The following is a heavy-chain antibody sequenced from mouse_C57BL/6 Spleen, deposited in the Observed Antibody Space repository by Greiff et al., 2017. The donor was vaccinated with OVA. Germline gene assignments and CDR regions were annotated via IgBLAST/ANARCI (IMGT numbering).Heavy chain of an antibody. D-gene: IGHD4-1*01. J-gene: IGHJ4*01. Sequence: EVMLVESGAGLVKPGGSLKLSCAASGFTFSSYAMSWVRQTPEKRLEWVAYISSGGDYIYYADTVKGRFTISRDNARNTLYLQMSSLKSEDTAMYYCTRGWDDYAMDYWGQGTSVTVSS. CDR1: GFTFSSYA. CDR3: TRGWDDYAMDY. V-gene: IGHV5-9-1*02. CDR2: ISSGGDYI.